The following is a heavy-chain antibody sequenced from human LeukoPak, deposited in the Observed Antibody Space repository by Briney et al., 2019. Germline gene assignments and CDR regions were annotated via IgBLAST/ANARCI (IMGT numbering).Heavy chain of an antibody. J-gene: IGHJ4*02. D-gene: IGHD3-10*01. CDR1: GFSLSTSGVG. V-gene: IGHV2-5*01. Sequence: SGPTLVKPTQTLTLTCSFSGFSLSTSGVGVGWIRQPPGKALEWLALNYWNDDKRYSPSLRSRLTITKDTSKNQVVLTMTNMDPVDTATYYCAHSQVESLSGYYFDYWGQGALVTVSS. CDR3: AHSQVESLSGYYFDY. CDR2: NYWNDDK.